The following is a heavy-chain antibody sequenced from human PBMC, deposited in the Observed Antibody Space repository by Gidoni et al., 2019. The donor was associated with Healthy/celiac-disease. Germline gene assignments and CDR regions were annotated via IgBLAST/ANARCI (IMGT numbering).Heavy chain of an antibody. CDR2: LYYSGST. CDR1: GGSIRSVAYY. J-gene: IGHJ4*02. V-gene: IGHV4-30-4*01. CDR3: AREGVVPAAMPVRYFDY. D-gene: IGHD2-2*01. Sequence: QMQLQDSGPGLVKPSQTLSLTCTVSGGSIRSVAYYWSWIRQPPGKGLEWIGYLYYSGSTYYNPSLKSRVTISVDTSKNQFSLKLSSVTAADTAVYYCAREGVVPAAMPVRYFDYWGQGTLVTVSS.